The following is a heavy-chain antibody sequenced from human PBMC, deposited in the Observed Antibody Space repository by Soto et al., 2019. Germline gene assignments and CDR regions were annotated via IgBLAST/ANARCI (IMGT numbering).Heavy chain of an antibody. CDR3: ARDQSSSWYQYYYMDV. CDR1: GFTVSSNY. CDR2: IYSGGST. Sequence: GGSLRLSCAASGFTVSSNYMSWVRQAPGKGLEWVSVIYSGGSTYYADSVKGRFTISRDNSKNTLYLQMNSLRAEDTAVYYCARDQSSSWYQYYYMDVWGKGTTVTVSS. D-gene: IGHD6-13*01. J-gene: IGHJ6*03. V-gene: IGHV3-66*01.